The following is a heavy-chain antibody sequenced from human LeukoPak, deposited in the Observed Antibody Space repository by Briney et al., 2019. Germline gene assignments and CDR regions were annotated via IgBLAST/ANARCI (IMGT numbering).Heavy chain of an antibody. CDR2: INHSRST. D-gene: IGHD2-21*02. Sequence: SGTLSPTCAVYGGSPSGYYWSWIPQPPGKGLEWTGEINHSRSTNYNPSLKSRVTISVDTSKNQFSLTLSSVTGADTAVYYCAAVAYCGGDCYSMDYWGQGTLVTVSA. CDR1: GGSPSGYY. CDR3: AAVAYCGGDCYSMDY. J-gene: IGHJ4*02. V-gene: IGHV4-34*01.